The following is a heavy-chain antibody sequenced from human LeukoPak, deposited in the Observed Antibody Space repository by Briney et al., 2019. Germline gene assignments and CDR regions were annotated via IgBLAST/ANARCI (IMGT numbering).Heavy chain of an antibody. Sequence: GSLRLSCAASGFTFSDYYMSWIRQAPGKGLEWIGEINHSGSTNYNPSLKSRVTISVDTSKNQFSLKLSSVTAADTAVYYCARGRSTRSYYYYGMDVWGQGTTVTVSS. CDR3: ARGRSTRSYYYYGMDV. CDR1: GFTFSDYY. J-gene: IGHJ6*02. CDR2: INHSGST. D-gene: IGHD2-2*01. V-gene: IGHV4-34*01.